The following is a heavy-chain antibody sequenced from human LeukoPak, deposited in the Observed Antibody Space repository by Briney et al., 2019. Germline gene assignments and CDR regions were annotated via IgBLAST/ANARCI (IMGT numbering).Heavy chain of an antibody. CDR3: ARAGSSPSSRAFEI. J-gene: IGHJ3*02. CDR2: TSTYNGNT. CDR1: GDTFPNYG. V-gene: IGHV1-18*01. Sequence: GASVKVSCKASGDTFPNYGITWVRQAPGQGLEWMGWTSTYNGNTRYAQNFQGRVTMTTDTSTTTAYMELRSLRSDDTAVYFCARAGSSPSSRAFEIWGQGTMVTVSS. D-gene: IGHD6-13*01.